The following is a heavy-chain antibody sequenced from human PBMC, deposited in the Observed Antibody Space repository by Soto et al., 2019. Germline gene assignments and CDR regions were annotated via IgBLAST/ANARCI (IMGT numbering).Heavy chain of an antibody. D-gene: IGHD2-21*01. CDR3: AKGLDYTSALWY. CDR1: GFTFSSYG. CDR2: ISYDGSNK. V-gene: IGHV3-30*18. Sequence: GGSLRLSCAASGFTFSSYGMHWVRQAPGKGLEWVAVISYDGSNKYYADSVKGRFTISRDNSKNTLYPQMNSLRAEDTAVYYCAKGLDYTSALWYWGQGTLVTVSS. J-gene: IGHJ4*02.